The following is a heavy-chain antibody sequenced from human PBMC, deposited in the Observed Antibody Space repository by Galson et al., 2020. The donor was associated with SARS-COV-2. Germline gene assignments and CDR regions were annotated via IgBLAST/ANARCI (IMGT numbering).Heavy chain of an antibody. D-gene: IGHD3-9*01. CDR3: ARDQPDRYYDILTGYYINGDAFDI. V-gene: IGHV4-61*01. J-gene: IGHJ3*02. CDR2: IYYSGST. CDR1: GGSVSSGSYY. Sequence: SETLSLTCTVSGGSVSSGSYYWSWIRQPPGKGLEWIGYIYYSGSTNYNPSLKSRVTISVDTSKNQFSLKLSSVTAADTAVYYCARDQPDRYYDILTGYYINGDAFDIWGQGTMVTVSS.